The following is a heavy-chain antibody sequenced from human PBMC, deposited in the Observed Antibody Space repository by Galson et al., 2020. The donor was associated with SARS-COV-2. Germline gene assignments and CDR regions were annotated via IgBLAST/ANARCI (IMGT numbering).Heavy chain of an antibody. V-gene: IGHV1-24*01. J-gene: IGHJ3*02. CDR2: FDPEDGET. D-gene: IGHD3-16*01. CDR1: GYTLKELS. Sequence: ASVKVSCKVSGYTLKELSMHWVRQAPGKGPEWMGGFDPEDGETISAQNFQGRVTMTEDTSIDTAYMELRSLRSEDTAVYYCATSHYVWGKDDAFDIWGQGTMVTVSS. CDR3: ATSHYVWGKDDAFDI.